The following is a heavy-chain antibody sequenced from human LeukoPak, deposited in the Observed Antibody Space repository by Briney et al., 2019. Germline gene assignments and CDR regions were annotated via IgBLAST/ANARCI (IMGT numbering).Heavy chain of an antibody. CDR2: ISSSSSTI. CDR1: GFTFSSYS. CDR3: ARDYGSGNYYNRNDY. Sequence: SGGSLRLSCAASGFTFSSYSMNWVRQAPGKGLEWVSYISSSSSTIYYADSVKGRFTISRDNAKNSLYLQMNSLRDEDTAVYYCARDYGSGNYYNRNDYWGQGTLVTVSS. J-gene: IGHJ4*02. V-gene: IGHV3-48*02. D-gene: IGHD3-10*01.